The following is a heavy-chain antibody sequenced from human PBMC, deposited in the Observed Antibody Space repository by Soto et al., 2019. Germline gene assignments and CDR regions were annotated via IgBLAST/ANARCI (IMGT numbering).Heavy chain of an antibody. J-gene: IGHJ5*02. CDR1: GGTFSTYA. Sequence: QVQLVQSGAEVKKPGSSVKVSCKASGGTFSTYAINWVRQATGQGLEWMGGIIPIFGAANYAQKFQGRVTITAYESTSTAYMELGSLRSEDPAVYYCARVTMVRGVHNWFDPWGQGPLVTVSS. D-gene: IGHD3-10*01. CDR2: IIPIFGAA. CDR3: ARVTMVRGVHNWFDP. V-gene: IGHV1-69*01.